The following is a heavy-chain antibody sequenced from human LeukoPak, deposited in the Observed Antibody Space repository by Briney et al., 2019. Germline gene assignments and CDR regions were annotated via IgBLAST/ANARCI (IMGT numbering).Heavy chain of an antibody. V-gene: IGHV1-69*01. J-gene: IGHJ4*02. Sequence: GSSVKVSCKASGGTFSSYAISWVREAPGQGLEWMGGIIPIFGTANYAQKFQGRVTITADESTSTAYMELRSLRSDDTAVYYGARDGQWELPVVDYWGQGTLVTVSS. CDR3: ARDGQWELPVVDY. CDR1: GGTFSSYA. CDR2: IIPIFGTA. D-gene: IGHD1-26*01.